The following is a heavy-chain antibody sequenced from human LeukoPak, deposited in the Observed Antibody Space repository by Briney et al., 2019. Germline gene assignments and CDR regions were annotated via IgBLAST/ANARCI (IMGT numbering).Heavy chain of an antibody. CDR3: AKSRGDGPTPHYFDY. Sequence: GGSLRPSCAASGFAFSSYAMSWVRQAPGKGLEWVSAISGSGGSTYYADSVKGRFTISRDNSKNTLYLQMNSLRAEDTAVYYCAKSRGDGPTPHYFDYWGQGTLVTVSS. D-gene: IGHD2-21*02. J-gene: IGHJ4*02. CDR1: GFAFSSYA. V-gene: IGHV3-23*01. CDR2: ISGSGGST.